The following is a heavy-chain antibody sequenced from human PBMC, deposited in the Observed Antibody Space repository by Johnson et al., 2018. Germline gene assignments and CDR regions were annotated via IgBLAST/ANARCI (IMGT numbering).Heavy chain of an antibody. Sequence: QVQLVESGGGVVQPGGSLRLSCAASGFAFSTYGMPWVRQAPGKGLEWVAVIANDGGAIYYADSMQGRFIISSDNSMDVLYLENNSLRGDDTAVYYCATRCYNWNYVPHYMDVWGKGTTVAVSS. CDR1: GFAFSTYG. CDR3: ATRCYNWNYVPHYMDV. CDR2: IANDGGAI. D-gene: IGHD1-7*01. V-gene: IGHV3-30*03. J-gene: IGHJ6*03.